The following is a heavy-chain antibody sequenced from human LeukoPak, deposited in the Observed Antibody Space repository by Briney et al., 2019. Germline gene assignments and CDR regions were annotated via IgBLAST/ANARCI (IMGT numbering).Heavy chain of an antibody. V-gene: IGHV1-24*01. D-gene: IGHD3-3*01. CDR1: GYTLTELS. J-gene: IGHJ4*02. Sequence: ASVKASCKVSGYTLTELSMHWVRQAPGKGLEWMGGFDPEDGETIYAQKFQGRVTMTEDTSTDTAYMELSSLRSEDTAVYYCATLVYYDFWSGFGYWGQGTLVTVSS. CDR3: ATLVYYDFWSGFGY. CDR2: FDPEDGET.